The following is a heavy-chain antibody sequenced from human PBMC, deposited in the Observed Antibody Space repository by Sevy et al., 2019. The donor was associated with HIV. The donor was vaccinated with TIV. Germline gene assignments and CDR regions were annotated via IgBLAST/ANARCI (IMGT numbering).Heavy chain of an antibody. D-gene: IGHD3-10*01. V-gene: IGHV3-23*01. CDR1: GFTFSNCA. J-gene: IGHJ4*01. Sequence: GGSLRLSCTASGFTFSNCAMTWFRQAPGRGLEWVSSLMGNGGTTYYADSVKGRFTISRDNSKKTVYLQMNSLRAEDTALYYCAKDFYGSGSYYTTDYWGQGTLVTVSS. CDR2: LMGNGGTT. CDR3: AKDFYGSGSYYTTDY.